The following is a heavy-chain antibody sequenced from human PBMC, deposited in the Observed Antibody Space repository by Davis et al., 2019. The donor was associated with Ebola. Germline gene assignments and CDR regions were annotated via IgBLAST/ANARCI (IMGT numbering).Heavy chain of an antibody. V-gene: IGHV4-59*08. D-gene: IGHD2-2*01. Sequence: SETLSLTCTVSGGSISSYYWSWIRQPPGKRLEWIGYIYYSGSTNYNPSLKSRVTISVDTSKNQFSLKLSSVTAADTAVYYCARLGGYCSSTSCSDYYYYGMDVWGQGTTVTVSS. J-gene: IGHJ6*02. CDR2: IYYSGST. CDR3: ARLGGYCSSTSCSDYYYYGMDV. CDR1: GGSISSYY.